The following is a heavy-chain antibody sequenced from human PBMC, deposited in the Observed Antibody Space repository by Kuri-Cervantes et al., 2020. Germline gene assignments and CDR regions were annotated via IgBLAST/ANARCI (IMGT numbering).Heavy chain of an antibody. J-gene: IGHJ4*02. CDR2: ISWNSGSI. CDR3: AKDLGISGFGNNYFDY. D-gene: IGHD3-10*01. V-gene: IGHV3-9*01. Sequence: GGSLRLSCAVSGFTFDAYAMHWYRQAPGKGLEWASGISWNSGSIGYADSVKGRLTISRDNAKNSLYLQMNSLRAEDTALYYCAKDLGISGFGNNYFDYWGQGTLVTVSS. CDR1: GFTFDAYA.